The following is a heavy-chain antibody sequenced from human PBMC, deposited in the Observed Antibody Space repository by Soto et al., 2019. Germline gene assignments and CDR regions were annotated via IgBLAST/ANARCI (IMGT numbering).Heavy chain of an antibody. Sequence: QGHLVQSGAEVKKPGASVKVSCKASDYTFDSYGINWVRQAPGQGLEWMGWISPYNGNPKYAQKFQGRVTMTTDTSTTTAYMELRSLRSDDTAVYYCARNPITSWPPLYGMDVWGQGTTVTVSS. CDR2: ISPYNGNP. V-gene: IGHV1-18*01. CDR1: DYTFDSYG. CDR3: ARNPITSWPPLYGMDV. J-gene: IGHJ6*02.